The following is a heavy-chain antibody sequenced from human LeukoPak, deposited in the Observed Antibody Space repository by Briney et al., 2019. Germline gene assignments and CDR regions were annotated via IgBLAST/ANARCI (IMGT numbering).Heavy chain of an antibody. V-gene: IGHV4-59*01. CDR2: IYYSGST. CDR3: ARRGYDILSYYYYGMDV. J-gene: IGHJ6*02. D-gene: IGHD5-12*01. Sequence: SETLSLTCTVSGGSISSYYWSWIRQPPGKGLEWIGYIYYSGSTNYNPSLKSRVTISVDTSKNQFSLKLSSVTAADTAVYYCARRGYDILSYYYYGMDVWGQGTTVTVSS. CDR1: GGSISSYY.